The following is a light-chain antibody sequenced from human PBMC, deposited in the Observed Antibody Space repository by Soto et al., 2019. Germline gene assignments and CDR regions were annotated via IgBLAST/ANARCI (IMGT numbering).Light chain of an antibody. CDR2: GVT. J-gene: IGLJ1*01. CDR1: SSDIGSYNY. CDR3: CSYTTTTADV. V-gene: IGLV2-14*03. Sequence: QSVLTQPASVSGSPGQSITISCTGTSSDIGSYNYISWYQQYPDKGPKLMIYGVTNRPSGVSNRFSGSKSGYTASLTISGLQAEDEADYYCCSYTTTTADVFGTGTKVTVL.